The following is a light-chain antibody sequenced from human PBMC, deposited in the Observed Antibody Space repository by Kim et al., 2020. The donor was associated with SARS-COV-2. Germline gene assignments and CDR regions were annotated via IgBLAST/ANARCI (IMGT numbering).Light chain of an antibody. CDR2: TNN. Sequence: GQRVTIACSGSYSNIGSNNVCWYQQLPGTAPKLLIYTNNQRPSGVPDRFSGSKSGTSASLAISGLRSEDGADYYCAAWDDSLSGYVFGAGTQLTVL. CDR1: YSNIGSNN. V-gene: IGLV1-47*02. CDR3: AAWDDSLSGYV. J-gene: IGLJ1*01.